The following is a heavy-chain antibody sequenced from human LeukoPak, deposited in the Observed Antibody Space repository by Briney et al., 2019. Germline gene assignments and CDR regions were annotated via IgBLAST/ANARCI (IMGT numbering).Heavy chain of an antibody. D-gene: IGHD6-13*01. CDR2: IYYSGST. J-gene: IGHJ5*02. CDR1: GGSISSSSYY. CDR3: ARASGGIAAPNWFDP. V-gene: IGHV4-39*07. Sequence: PSETLSLACTVSGGSISSSSYYWGWIRQPPGKGLEWIGSIYYSGSTYYNPSLKSRVTISVDTSKNQFSLKLSSVTAADTAVYYCARASGGIAAPNWFDPWGQGTLVTVSS.